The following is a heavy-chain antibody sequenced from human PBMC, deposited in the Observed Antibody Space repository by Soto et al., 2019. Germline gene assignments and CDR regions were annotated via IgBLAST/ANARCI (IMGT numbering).Heavy chain of an antibody. CDR3: ARHFFDPLGYYNYYMDV. D-gene: IGHD1-26*01. V-gene: IGHV4-59*08. Sequence: SETLSLTCTVSGGSTSRYFWSWLRQPPGKGLEWIGYIYYTGSTNYNPSLESRVTISVDGPGSRISLKLSSVTAADTAVYFCARHFFDPLGYYNYYMDVWGKGTTVTVSS. CDR1: GGSTSRYF. J-gene: IGHJ6*03. CDR2: IYYTGST.